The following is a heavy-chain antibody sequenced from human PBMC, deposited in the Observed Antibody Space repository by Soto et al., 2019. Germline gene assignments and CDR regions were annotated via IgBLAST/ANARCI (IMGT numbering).Heavy chain of an antibody. CDR1: GFIFSNNG. Sequence: TGGSLRLSCVGSGFIFSNNGMHWVRQTPGKGLEWVAFMSYGGSDTFYADSVKGRFTISRDNSKNTLLLHMSDLRAEDTAMYYCTIVRVADSALDHWGQGTLVTVSS. J-gene: IGHJ4*02. CDR2: MSYGGSDT. CDR3: TIVRVADSALDH. V-gene: IGHV3-30*02. D-gene: IGHD3-10*02.